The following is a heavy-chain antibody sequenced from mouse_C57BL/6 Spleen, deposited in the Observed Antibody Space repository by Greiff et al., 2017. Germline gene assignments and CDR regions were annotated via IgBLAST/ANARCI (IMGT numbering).Heavy chain of an antibody. CDR1: GYAFSSSW. Sequence: QVQLQQSGPELVKPGASVKISCKASGYAFSSSWMNWVKQRPGKGLEWIGRIYPGDGDTNYNGKFKGKATLTADKSSSTAYMQLSSLTSEDSAVYFCARSPVVATRDVWGTGTTVTVSS. J-gene: IGHJ1*03. D-gene: IGHD1-1*01. CDR2: IYPGDGDT. V-gene: IGHV1-82*01. CDR3: ARSPVVATRDV.